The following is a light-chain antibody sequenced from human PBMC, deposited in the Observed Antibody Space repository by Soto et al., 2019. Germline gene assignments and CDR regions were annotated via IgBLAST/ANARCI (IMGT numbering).Light chain of an antibody. V-gene: IGKV3-11*01. Sequence: EIVLTQSPASLSLSPGERATLSRRASESVSRYLAWYQQKPGQAPRLLIYDASNRATGIPARFSGSGTGTDFTLTISSLEPEDFAVYYCQQRSNWPRTFGQGTKVEV. J-gene: IGKJ1*01. CDR2: DAS. CDR3: QQRSNWPRT. CDR1: ESVSRY.